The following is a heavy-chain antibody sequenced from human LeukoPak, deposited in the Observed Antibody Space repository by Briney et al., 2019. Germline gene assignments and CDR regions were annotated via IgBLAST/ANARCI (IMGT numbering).Heavy chain of an antibody. CDR2: IYYSGST. Sequence: SETLSLTCTVSGGSINSGGNYWTWIRQHPGKGLEWIGNIYYSGSTYFNPSLKTRITISIDTSKNQFSLKLSSVTAADTSVYYCARQTTVTSRGAFDIWGQGTMVTVSS. V-gene: IGHV4-31*03. CDR1: GGSINSGGNY. J-gene: IGHJ3*02. D-gene: IGHD4-17*01. CDR3: ARQTTVTSRGAFDI.